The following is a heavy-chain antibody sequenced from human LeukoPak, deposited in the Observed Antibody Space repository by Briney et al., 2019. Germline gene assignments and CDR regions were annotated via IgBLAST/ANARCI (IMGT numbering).Heavy chain of an antibody. J-gene: IGHJ2*01. CDR3: AKWGSGKVVVAAKGWYFDL. Sequence: SETLSLTCAVYGGSFSGYYWSWIRQPPGKGLEWIGEIGQGLEWIGEINHSGSTNYTPSLKSRVTISVDTSKNQFSLKLSSVTAADTAVYYCAKWGSGKVVVAAKGWYFDLWGRGTLVTVSS. D-gene: IGHD2-15*01. CDR1: GGSFSGYY. V-gene: IGHV4-34*01. CDR2: INHSGST.